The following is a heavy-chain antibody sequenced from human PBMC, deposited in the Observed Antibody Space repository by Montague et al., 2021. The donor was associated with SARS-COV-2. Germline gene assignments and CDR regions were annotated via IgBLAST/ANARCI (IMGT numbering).Heavy chain of an antibody. CDR2: IHYSGST. Sequence: SETLSLTCTVSGGSVSSSNYYWGWIRQPPGKGLEWIGSIHYSGSTYYKPSLKSRVTISLDTSKNQFSLKLNSVTAADTAVYYCSRGDFGVVIIPYYYYYMDVWGKGNPGHRLL. J-gene: IGHJ6*03. D-gene: IGHD3-3*01. CDR1: GGSVSSSNYY. V-gene: IGHV4-39*01. CDR3: SRGDFGVVIIPYYYYYMDV.